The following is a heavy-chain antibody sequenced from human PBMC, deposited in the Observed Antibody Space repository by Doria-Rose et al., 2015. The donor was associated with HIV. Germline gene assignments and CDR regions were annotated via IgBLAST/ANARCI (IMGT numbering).Heavy chain of an antibody. Sequence: VTLKESGPVLVKPTETLTLTCTVSGVSLSSPGMGVSWIRQPPGKALEWLAHIFSDDKRSYKSSLQSRLTISRGTSKSQVVLTMTDMDPVDTATYYCARIKSSRWYHKYYFDFWDQGTLVIVSA. CDR3: ARIKSSRWYHKYYFDF. CDR2: IFSDDKR. J-gene: IGHJ4*02. V-gene: IGHV2-26*01. D-gene: IGHD6-13*01. CDR1: GVSLSSPGMG.